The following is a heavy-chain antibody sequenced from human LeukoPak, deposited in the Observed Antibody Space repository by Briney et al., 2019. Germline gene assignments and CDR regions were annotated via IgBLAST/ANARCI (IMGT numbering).Heavy chain of an antibody. Sequence: GGSLRLSCAASGFTFSSYAMHWVRQAPGKGLEWVAVISYDGSNKYYADSVKGRFTISRDNSKNTLYLQMNSLRAEDTAVYYCARTSGVLEAYYYYGMDVWGQGTTVTVSS. J-gene: IGHJ6*02. CDR1: GFTFSSYA. CDR3: ARTSGVLEAYYYYGMDV. CDR2: ISYDGSNK. D-gene: IGHD2-2*01. V-gene: IGHV3-30-3*01.